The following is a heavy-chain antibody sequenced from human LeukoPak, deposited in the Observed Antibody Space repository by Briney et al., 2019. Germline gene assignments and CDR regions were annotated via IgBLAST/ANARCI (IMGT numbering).Heavy chain of an antibody. V-gene: IGHV3-48*01. CDR3: ARAGLQQWLSFDN. J-gene: IGHJ4*02. D-gene: IGHD6-19*01. CDR2: ISSTSSTI. Sequence: GGSLRLSCAASGFTFSSYSMNWVRQAPGKGLEWVSYISSTSSTIYYADSVKGRFTISRDNAKNSLYLQMDSLRAEDTAVYYCARAGLQQWLSFDNWGQGTLVTVST. CDR1: GFTFSSYS.